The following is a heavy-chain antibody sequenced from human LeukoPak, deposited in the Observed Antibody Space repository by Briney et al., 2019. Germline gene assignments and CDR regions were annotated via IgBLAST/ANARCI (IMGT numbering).Heavy chain of an antibody. CDR3: ARDAPGNTALDY. CDR2: INSDGSST. V-gene: IGHV3-74*01. Sequence: GGSLRLSCAAPGFTFSSYWMHWVRQPPGKGLVWVSRINSDGSSTSYADSVKGRFTISRDNPKNTLYLQMTSLRVDDTALYYCARDAPGNTALDYWGQGSLVPVSS. J-gene: IGHJ4*02. CDR1: GFTFSSYW. D-gene: IGHD5-18*01.